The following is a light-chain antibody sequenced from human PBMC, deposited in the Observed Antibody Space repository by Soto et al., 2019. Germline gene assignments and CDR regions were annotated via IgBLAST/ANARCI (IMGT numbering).Light chain of an antibody. CDR3: QQYNNWLT. V-gene: IGKV3-15*01. CDR2: GAS. CDR1: QSVRSN. J-gene: IGKJ4*01. Sequence: EILMTQSPATVSVSPGERATLSCRASQSVRSNLAWYQQKPGQAPRLLIDGASTRAPGTPARFTGSGSGTEFTLTISSLQPEDVAVYYCQQYNNWLTFGGGTKVEIK.